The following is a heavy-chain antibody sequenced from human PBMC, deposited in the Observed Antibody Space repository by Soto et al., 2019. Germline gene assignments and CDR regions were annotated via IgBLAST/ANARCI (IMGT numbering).Heavy chain of an antibody. V-gene: IGHV1-3*01. D-gene: IGHD3-22*01. Sequence: ASVKVSCKASGYTFTSYAMHWVRQAPGQRLEWMGWINAGNGNTKYSQKFQGRVTITRDTSASTAYMKLSSLRSEDTAEYYCARGSGYYYWDDYWGQGTLVTVSS. CDR1: GYTFTSYA. CDR2: INAGNGNT. J-gene: IGHJ4*02. CDR3: ARGSGYYYWDDY.